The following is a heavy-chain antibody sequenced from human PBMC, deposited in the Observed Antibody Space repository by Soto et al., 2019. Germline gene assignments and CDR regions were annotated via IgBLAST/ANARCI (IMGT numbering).Heavy chain of an antibody. J-gene: IGHJ4*02. Sequence: WTTLSRACAISADSVSSISAAWNWIRQSPSRGLEWLGRTYYRSKWYNDYAVSVKSRITINPDTSKNRFSLQLNSVTPEDTAVYYGARSYFPVSGWPLDYWRQGTLVTVSS. V-gene: IGHV6-1*01. CDR1: ADSVSSISAA. D-gene: IGHD6-19*01. CDR2: TYYRSKWYN. CDR3: ARSYFPVSGWPLDY.